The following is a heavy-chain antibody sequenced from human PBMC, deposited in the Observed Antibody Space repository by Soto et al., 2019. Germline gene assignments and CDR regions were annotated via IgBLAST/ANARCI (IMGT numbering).Heavy chain of an antibody. V-gene: IGHV1-2*02. CDR1: GYTFTGYY. Sequence: ASVKVSCKASGYTFTGYYMHWVRQAPGQGLEWMGWINPNSGGTNYAQKFQGRVTMTRDTSISTAYMELSRLRSDDTAVYYCASQGLYSIDGYYYYYYGMDVWGQGITVTVSS. CDR2: INPNSGGT. J-gene: IGHJ6*02. D-gene: IGHD2-8*01. CDR3: ASQGLYSIDGYYYYYYGMDV.